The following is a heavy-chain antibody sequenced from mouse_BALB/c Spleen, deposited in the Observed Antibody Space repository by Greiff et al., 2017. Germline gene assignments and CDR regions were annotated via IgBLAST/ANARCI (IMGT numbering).Heavy chain of an antibody. Sequence: VQLQQSGAELAKPGASVKMSCKASGYTFTSYWMHWVKQRPGQGLEWIGYINPSTGYTEYNQKFKDKATLTADKSSSTAYMQLSSLTSEDSAVYYCARSTMITIAYWGQGTLVTVSA. D-gene: IGHD2-4*01. J-gene: IGHJ3*01. V-gene: IGHV1-7*01. CDR3: ARSTMITIAY. CDR2: INPSTGYT. CDR1: GYTFTSYW.